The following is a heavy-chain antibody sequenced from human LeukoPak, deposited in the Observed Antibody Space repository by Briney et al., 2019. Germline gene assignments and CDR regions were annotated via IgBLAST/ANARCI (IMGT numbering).Heavy chain of an antibody. CDR3: ARSRGYSGYDRSYFDY. J-gene: IGHJ4*02. CDR2: IYSGDSDT. D-gene: IGHD5-12*01. V-gene: IGHV5-51*01. CDR1: GYSFTSYW. Sequence: GESLKISCKGSGYSFTSYWIGWVRQMPGKGLGSVGIIYSGDSDTRYSPSFQRQVTISADKSINTAYLQWSSLKASDTAMYYCARSRGYSGYDRSYFDYWGQGTLVTVSS.